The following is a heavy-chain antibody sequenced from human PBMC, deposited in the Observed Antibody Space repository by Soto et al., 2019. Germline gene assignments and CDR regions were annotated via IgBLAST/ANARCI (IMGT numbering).Heavy chain of an antibody. CDR2: KYHSGSS. V-gene: IGHV4-4*02. CDR1: GGSISTSQW. J-gene: IGHJ4*02. Sequence: QVQLRESGPGLVKPSETLSLTCTVSGGSISTSQWWSWLRQPPGKGLEWIGEKYHSGSSNYNTSLKRRVXRSXDXSKNQSSLKLSSVAAAATAVYYCASKTYESKGTFDYWGQGTLVTVSS. CDR3: ASKTYESKGTFDY. D-gene: IGHD3-22*01.